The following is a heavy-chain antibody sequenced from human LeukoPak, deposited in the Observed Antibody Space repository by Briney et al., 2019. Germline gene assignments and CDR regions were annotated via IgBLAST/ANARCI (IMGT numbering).Heavy chain of an antibody. CDR2: IYYPGST. CDR3: ATAPYYYYMDV. CDR1: GGSISSYY. Sequence: SETLFLTCTVSGGSISSYYWSWIRQPPGKGLEWIGYIYYPGSTNYNPSLKSRVTISVDTSKNQFSLKLSSVTAADTAVYYCATAPYYYYMDVWGKGTTVTVSS. V-gene: IGHV4-59*08. J-gene: IGHJ6*03.